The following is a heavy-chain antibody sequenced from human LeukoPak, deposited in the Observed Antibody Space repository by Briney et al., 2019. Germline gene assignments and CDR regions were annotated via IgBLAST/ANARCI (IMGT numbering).Heavy chain of an antibody. CDR3: VRGTPTPGMDY. Sequence: GASVKVSCKASGYTFSSYVMHWVRQAPGQGLEWMGNIDTTTGNPRYAQDFTGRFVFSLDTSVSTAYLQITSLKADDTAAYYCVRGTPTPGMDYWGQGTQVTVSS. CDR2: IDTTTGNP. J-gene: IGHJ4*02. V-gene: IGHV7-4-1*02. CDR1: GYTFSSYV. D-gene: IGHD3-10*01.